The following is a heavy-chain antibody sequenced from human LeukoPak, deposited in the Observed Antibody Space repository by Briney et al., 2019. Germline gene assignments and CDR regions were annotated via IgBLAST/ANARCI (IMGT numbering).Heavy chain of an antibody. J-gene: IGHJ5*02. D-gene: IGHD6-19*01. V-gene: IGHV4-39*07. Sequence: SETLSLTCTVSDGSISSSSYYWGWIRQPPGKGLEWIRSIYYSGSTYYNPSLKSRVTISVDTSKSQFSLKVTSVTAADTAVYFCARDGRLYSSGQVVWFDPWGQGTLVTVSS. CDR3: ARDGRLYSSGQVVWFDP. CDR2: IYYSGST. CDR1: DGSISSSSYY.